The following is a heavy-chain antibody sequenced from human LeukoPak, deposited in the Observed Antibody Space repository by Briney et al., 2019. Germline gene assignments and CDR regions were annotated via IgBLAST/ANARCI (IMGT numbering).Heavy chain of an antibody. V-gene: IGHV3-30*03. Sequence: GRSLRLSCAASGFTFSSYGMHWVRQAPGKGLEWVAVISYDGSNKYYADSVKGRFNISRDNSKNMLYLQMNSLRAEDTAVYYCARVPDGEQYYFDYWGQGTLVTVSS. CDR3: ARVPDGEQYYFDY. J-gene: IGHJ4*02. CDR1: GFTFSSYG. CDR2: ISYDGSNK. D-gene: IGHD4-17*01.